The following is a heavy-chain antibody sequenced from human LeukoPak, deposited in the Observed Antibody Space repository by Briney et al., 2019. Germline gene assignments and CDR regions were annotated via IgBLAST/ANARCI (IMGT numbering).Heavy chain of an antibody. D-gene: IGHD3-9*01. CDR2: INHSGSP. Sequence: SETLSLTCAVYGGSFSGRYWSWIRQPPGKGLEWIGEINHSGSPNYNPSLKSRVTISVDTSKNQFSLKMTSVTAADTAVYYCARGQPVLRYFGNGIKGYYFDYWGQGTLVTVSS. CDR1: GGSFSGRY. V-gene: IGHV4-34*01. J-gene: IGHJ4*02. CDR3: ARGQPVLRYFGNGIKGYYFDY.